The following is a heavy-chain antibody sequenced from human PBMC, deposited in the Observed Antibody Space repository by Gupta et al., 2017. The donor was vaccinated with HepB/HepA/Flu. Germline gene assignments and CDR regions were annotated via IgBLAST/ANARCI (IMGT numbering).Heavy chain of an antibody. Sequence: QVQLVQSGAEVKKPGASVKVSCKASGYTFTSYYMHWVRQAPGQGLEWMGIINPSGGSTSYAQKFQGRVTMTRDTPTSTVYMELSSLRSEDTAVYYGARAPMEGYMDVWGKGTTITVSS. J-gene: IGHJ6*04. CDR1: GYTFTSYY. CDR2: INPSGGST. V-gene: IGHV1-46*01. CDR3: ARAPMEGYMDV. D-gene: IGHD2-15*01.